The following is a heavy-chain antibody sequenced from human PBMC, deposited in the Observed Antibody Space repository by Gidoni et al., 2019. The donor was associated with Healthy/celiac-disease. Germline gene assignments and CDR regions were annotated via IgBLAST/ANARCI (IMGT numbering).Heavy chain of an antibody. D-gene: IGHD2-15*01. J-gene: IGHJ4*02. Sequence: EVQLLESGGGLVQPGGSLRLSGAASGFTFCSYAMGWVREARGKGLEWVSAISGSGGSTYYAEPVKGRFTISRDNSKNTLYLQMNSLRAEDTAVYYCAKLLHIGVIAAYFDYWGQGTLVTVSS. CDR2: ISGSGGST. V-gene: IGHV3-23*01. CDR1: GFTFCSYA. CDR3: AKLLHIGVIAAYFDY.